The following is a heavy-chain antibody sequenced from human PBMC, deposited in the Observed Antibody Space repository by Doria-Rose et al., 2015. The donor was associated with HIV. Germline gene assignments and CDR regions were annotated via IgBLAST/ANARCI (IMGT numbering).Heavy chain of an antibody. CDR3: ARIKSSRWYHRYYFDF. D-gene: IGHD6-13*01. CDR2: IFSDDER. J-gene: IGHJ4*02. Sequence: QVTLKESGPVLVKPTEALTLTCTDSGVSLSSPGMGVSWIRQPPGKALEWLANIFSDDERSYKTSLESRLTISKGTSKSQVVLTMTDMDPVDTATYYCARIKSSRWYHRYYFDFWGQGTLVIVSA. V-gene: IGHV2-26*01. CDR1: GVSLSSPGMG.